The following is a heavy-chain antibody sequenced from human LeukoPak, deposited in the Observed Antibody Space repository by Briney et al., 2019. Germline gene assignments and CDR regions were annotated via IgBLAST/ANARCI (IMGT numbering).Heavy chain of an antibody. V-gene: IGHV3-48*03. Sequence: GGSLRLSCVASGFSLSSFQMNWVRQAPGKGLEWISYISDSGTTEYYADSVKGRFTISRDNAKNSLYLQMNSLTGEDTALYYCARDGTTNRYNWFDSWGQGTLVTVSS. CDR1: GFSLSSFQ. D-gene: IGHD2-8*01. J-gene: IGHJ5*01. CDR3: ARDGTTNRYNWFDS. CDR2: ISDSGTTE.